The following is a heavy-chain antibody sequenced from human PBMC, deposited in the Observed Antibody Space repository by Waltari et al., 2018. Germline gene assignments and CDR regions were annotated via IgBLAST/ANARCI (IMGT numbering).Heavy chain of an antibody. CDR1: GASITTDDYY. CDR3: ASQDITGGYFDY. Sequence: QVQLQESGPGLVKPSQTLSLTYPVSGASITTDDYYWSWIRQPPGKGLEWIGHIFYSGSTYFNPSLKSRFTMSLDTSKNQFSLKLSSVTAADTAVYYCASQDITGGYFDYWGQGTLVTVSS. D-gene: IGHD7-27*01. V-gene: IGHV4-30-4*08. J-gene: IGHJ4*02. CDR2: IFYSGST.